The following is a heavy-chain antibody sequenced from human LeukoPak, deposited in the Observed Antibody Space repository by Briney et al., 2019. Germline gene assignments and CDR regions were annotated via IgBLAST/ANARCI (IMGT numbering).Heavy chain of an antibody. CDR1: GFTFSSYW. CDR3: ARVRGSCRRTSCRNEYFDY. CDR2: IKEDGSEK. J-gene: IGHJ4*02. D-gene: IGHD2-2*01. V-gene: IGHV3-7*03. Sequence: GGSLRLSCAASGFTFSSYWMSWVRQAPGKGLEWVANIKEDGSEKCYVDSVKGRFTISRDNAKNSLYLQMNSLRAEDTAVYYCARVRGSCRRTSCRNEYFDYWGQGTLATVSS.